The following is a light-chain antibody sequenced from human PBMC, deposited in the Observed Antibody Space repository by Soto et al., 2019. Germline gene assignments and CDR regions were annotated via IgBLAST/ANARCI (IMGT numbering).Light chain of an antibody. CDR2: AAS. CDR1: QGISNY. Sequence: DIQMTQSPSSLSASVGDRVTITCRASQGISNYLAWYQQKPGKVPKLLIYAASTLQSGVPSRFSGSGSGTDFTITISSLQPEDVATYYCQKYNSAPRVTFGQGTKVEIK. CDR3: QKYNSAPRVT. V-gene: IGKV1-27*01. J-gene: IGKJ1*01.